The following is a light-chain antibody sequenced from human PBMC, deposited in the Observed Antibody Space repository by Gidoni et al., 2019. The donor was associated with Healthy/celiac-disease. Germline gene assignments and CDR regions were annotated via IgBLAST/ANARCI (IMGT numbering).Light chain of an antibody. CDR3: QQANSFPRT. Sequence: DIQMTQSPSSVSASVGDRVTITCRASQGISSWLDWYQQKPGKAPKLLIYAASSLQSGVPSRFSGSGSGTDFTLTISSLQPEDFATYYCQQANSFPRTFXQXTKVEIK. CDR1: QGISSW. J-gene: IGKJ1*01. V-gene: IGKV1-12*01. CDR2: AAS.